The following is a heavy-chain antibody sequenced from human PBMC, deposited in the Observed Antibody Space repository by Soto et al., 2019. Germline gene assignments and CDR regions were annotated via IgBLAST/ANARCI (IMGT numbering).Heavy chain of an antibody. CDR1: GFTFSSYS. V-gene: IGHV3-48*01. J-gene: IGHJ3*02. CDR3: APFSPVIAARPYAFDI. D-gene: IGHD6-6*01. Sequence: SGGSLRLSCAASGFTFSSYSMNWVRQAPGKGLEWVSYISSSSSTIYYADSVKGRFTISRDNAKNSLYLQMNSLRAEDTAVYYCAPFSPVIAARPYAFDIWGQGTMVTVSS. CDR2: ISSSSSTI.